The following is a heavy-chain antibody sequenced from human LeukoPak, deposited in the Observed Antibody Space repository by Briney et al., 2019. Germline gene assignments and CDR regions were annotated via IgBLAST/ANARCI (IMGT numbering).Heavy chain of an antibody. CDR1: GDTLTELS. V-gene: IGHV1-2*02. J-gene: IGHJ4*02. CDR3: ARWMTTVITPDY. Sequence: ASVKVSCKVSGDTLTELSMHWVRQAPGQGLEWMGWINPNSGGTNYAQKFQGRVTMTRDTSISTAYMELSRLRSDDTAVYYCARWMTTVITPDYWGQGTLVTVSS. CDR2: INPNSGGT. D-gene: IGHD4-11*01.